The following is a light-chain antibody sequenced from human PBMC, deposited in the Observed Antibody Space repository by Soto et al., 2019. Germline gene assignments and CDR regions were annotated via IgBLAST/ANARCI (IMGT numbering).Light chain of an antibody. Sequence: DIQMTQSPSTLSASVGDSVTITCRASQSINSWLAWYQQKPWKVPKLLIFKASTLQSGVPSRFSGSESGTEFTITITSLQPDDFATYYCQQYNNFPWTFGQGTKVEIK. CDR3: QQYNNFPWT. V-gene: IGKV1-5*03. CDR2: KAS. J-gene: IGKJ1*01. CDR1: QSINSW.